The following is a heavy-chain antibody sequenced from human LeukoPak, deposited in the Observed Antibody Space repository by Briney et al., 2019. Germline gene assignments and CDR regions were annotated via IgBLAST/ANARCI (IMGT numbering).Heavy chain of an antibody. Sequence: GGSLRLSCAASGFSFSSSGMHWVRQAPGKGLEWVAVIWYDGSHKYYADSVKGRFTISSDNSKNTMYLQMNSLRVEDTAVYYCARSLMVRGAINWLDPWGQGTLVIVSS. V-gene: IGHV3-33*01. D-gene: IGHD3-10*01. CDR1: GFSFSSSG. CDR3: ARSLMVRGAINWLDP. CDR2: IWYDGSHK. J-gene: IGHJ5*02.